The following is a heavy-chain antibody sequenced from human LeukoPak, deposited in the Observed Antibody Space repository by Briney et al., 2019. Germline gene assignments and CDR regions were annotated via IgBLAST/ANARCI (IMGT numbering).Heavy chain of an antibody. CDR3: ARTYSSGWGYFDY. CDR1: GFTFSSYA. D-gene: IGHD6-19*01. CDR2: ISYDGSNK. Sequence: PGGSLRLSCAASGFTFSSYAMPWVRQAPGKGLGWVAVISYDGSNKYYADSVKGRFTISRDNSKNTLYLQMNSLRAEDTAVYYCARTYSSGWGYFDYWGQGTLVTVSS. V-gene: IGHV3-30-3*01. J-gene: IGHJ4*02.